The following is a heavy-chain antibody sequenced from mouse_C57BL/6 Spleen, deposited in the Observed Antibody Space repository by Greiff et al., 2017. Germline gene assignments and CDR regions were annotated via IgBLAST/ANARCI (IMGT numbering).Heavy chain of an antibody. CDR1: GYTFTSYW. J-gene: IGHJ4*01. CDR2: IDPSDSYT. V-gene: IGHV1-69*01. Sequence: QVQLQQPGAELVMPGASVKLSCKASGYTFTSYWMHWVKQRPGQGLEWIGEIDPSDSYTNYNQKFKGKSTLTVDKSSSTAYMQLSSLTSEDSAVYYCARGGSSSGAMDDWGQGTSVTVSS. CDR3: ARGGSSSGAMDD. D-gene: IGHD1-1*01.